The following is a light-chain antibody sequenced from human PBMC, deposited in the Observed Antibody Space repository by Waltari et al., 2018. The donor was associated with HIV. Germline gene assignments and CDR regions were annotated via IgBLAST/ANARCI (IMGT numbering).Light chain of an antibody. Sequence: QSVLTQPPSVSAASGQKVTISCSGSSSNIGNNFVSWYQQLPGIAPKLLIYDNTKRPSGNPDRFSGSKAGTSATLSITGLQTGDEADYYCGTWDGSLNVWVVGGGTKVTV. CDR1: SSNIGNNF. CDR2: DNT. CDR3: GTWDGSLNVWV. V-gene: IGLV1-51*01. J-gene: IGLJ3*02.